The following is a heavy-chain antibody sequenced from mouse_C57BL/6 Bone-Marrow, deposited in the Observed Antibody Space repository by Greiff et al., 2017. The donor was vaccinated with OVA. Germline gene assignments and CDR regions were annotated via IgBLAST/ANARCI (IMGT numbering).Heavy chain of an antibody. J-gene: IGHJ1*03. CDR1: GFTFSDYG. CDR3: ARGDYYGSSSWYFDV. V-gene: IGHV5-17*01. D-gene: IGHD1-1*01. CDR2: ISSGSSTI. Sequence: EVQGVESGGGLVKPGGSLKLSCAASGFTFSDYGMHWVRQAPEKGLEWVAYISSGSSTIYYADTVKGRFTISRDNAKNTLFLQMTSLRSEDTAMYYCARGDYYGSSSWYFDVWGTGTTVTVSS.